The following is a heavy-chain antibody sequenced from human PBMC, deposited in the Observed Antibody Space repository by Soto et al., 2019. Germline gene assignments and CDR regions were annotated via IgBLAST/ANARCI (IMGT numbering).Heavy chain of an antibody. J-gene: IGHJ4*02. CDR2: INHTGGT. CDR3: AKEGDLIGYNYGSCFDY. V-gene: IGHV4-34*01. Sequence: SETLSLTCAVYGGSVNGYYWNWIRQPPGKGLEWIGEINHTGGTHYNPSLKSRVTMSVDTSKNQFSLRLSSVTAADTAIYYCAKEGDLIGYNYGSCFDYWGQGTLVTVSS. CDR1: GGSVNGYY. D-gene: IGHD5-18*01.